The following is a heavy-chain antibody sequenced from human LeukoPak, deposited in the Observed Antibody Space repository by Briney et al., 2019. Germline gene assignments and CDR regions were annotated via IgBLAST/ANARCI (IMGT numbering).Heavy chain of an antibody. V-gene: IGHV3-53*01. CDR1: GFTVTSNY. J-gene: IGHJ3*02. D-gene: IGHD4-17*01. CDR3: ATTRYDAFDI. Sequence: GGPLRLSCAASGFTVTSNYMSWVRQAPGKALEWVSLIYSGGSPYYADSVRGRFTISRDNSKNTLCLQMNSLRAEDTAVYYCATTRYDAFDIWGQGTMVTVSS. CDR2: IYSGGSP.